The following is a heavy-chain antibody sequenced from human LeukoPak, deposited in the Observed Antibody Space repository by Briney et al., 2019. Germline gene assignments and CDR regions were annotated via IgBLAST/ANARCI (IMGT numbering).Heavy chain of an antibody. V-gene: IGHV4-59*01. CDR1: GGSISSYY. Sequence: SETLSLTCTVSGGSISSYYWSWIRQPPGKGLEWIGYIYYSGSTNYNPSLKSRVTISVDTSKNQFSLKLSSVTAADAAVYYCARVVINSGSYRLGGFDYWGQGTLVTVSS. J-gene: IGHJ4*02. CDR2: IYYSGST. CDR3: ARVVINSGSYRLGGFDY. D-gene: IGHD1-26*01.